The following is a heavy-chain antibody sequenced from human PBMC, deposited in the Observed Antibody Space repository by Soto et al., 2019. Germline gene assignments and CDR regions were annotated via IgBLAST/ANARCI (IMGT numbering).Heavy chain of an antibody. V-gene: IGHV3-7*01. CDR3: ARPYYDILTGYSSYFDY. D-gene: IGHD3-9*01. CDR1: GFTFSTYW. J-gene: IGHJ4*02. Sequence: EVQLVESGGGLVQPGGSLRLSCAASGFTFSTYWMGWARQAPGKGLEWVANINQDGSEKYYVDSVKGRFTISRDNAKNSLYLQMDSLRAEDTAVYYCARPYYDILTGYSSYFDYWGQGTLVTVSS. CDR2: INQDGSEK.